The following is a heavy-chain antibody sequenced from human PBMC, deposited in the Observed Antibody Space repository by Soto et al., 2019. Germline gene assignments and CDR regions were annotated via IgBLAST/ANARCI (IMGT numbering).Heavy chain of an antibody. V-gene: IGHV3-48*03. CDR1: GFTFSSYE. CDR2: ISSSGSTI. CDR3: AGPLLGYGDYNGMDV. J-gene: IGHJ6*02. Sequence: GGSLRLSCAASGFTFSSYEMNWVRQAPGKGLEWVSYISSSGSTIYYADSVKGRFTISRDNAKNSLYLQMNSLRAEDTAVYYCAGPLLGYGDYNGMDVWGQGTTVTVSS. D-gene: IGHD4-17*01.